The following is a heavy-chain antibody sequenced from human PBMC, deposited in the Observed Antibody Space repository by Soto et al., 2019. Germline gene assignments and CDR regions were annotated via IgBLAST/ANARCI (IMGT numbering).Heavy chain of an antibody. CDR1: GFTFSKYG. J-gene: IGHJ5*01. CDR3: AKVVEQQLVRCGLAC. D-gene: IGHD6-13*01. V-gene: IGHV3-30*18. CDR2: ISSDGNNK. Sequence: QVQLVESGGGLVQHGTSLRLSCAASGFTFSKYGMHWVRQAPGKGLDCVASISSDGNNKDYADSVKGRFTIARDNSKNTLNLEMNSLRVDDTAVYYCAKVVEQQLVRCGLACWGHGTLVSVS.